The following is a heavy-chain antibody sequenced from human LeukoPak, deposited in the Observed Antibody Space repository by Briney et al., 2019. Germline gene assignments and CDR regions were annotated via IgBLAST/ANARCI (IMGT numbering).Heavy chain of an antibody. D-gene: IGHD6-13*01. Sequence: SGGDTYYADSVKGRFTISRDNSKNTLYLQMNSLRAEDTAVYYCARLGMMQAYSTEDYWGQGTLVTVSS. J-gene: IGHJ4*02. V-gene: IGHV3-53*01. CDR2: SGGDT. CDR3: ARLGMMQAYSTEDY.